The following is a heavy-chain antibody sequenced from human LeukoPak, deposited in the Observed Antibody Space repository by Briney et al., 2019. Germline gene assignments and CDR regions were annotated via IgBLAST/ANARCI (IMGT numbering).Heavy chain of an antibody. CDR3: AELGITMIGGV. CDR1: GFTFSSYE. D-gene: IGHD3-10*02. Sequence: GGSLRLFCAASGFTFSSYEMNWDRQAPGKGLEWVSYISSSGSTIYYADSVKGRFTISRDNAKNSLYLQMNSLRAEDTAVYYCAELGITMIGGVWGKGTTVTISS. CDR2: ISSSGSTI. J-gene: IGHJ6*04. V-gene: IGHV3-48*03.